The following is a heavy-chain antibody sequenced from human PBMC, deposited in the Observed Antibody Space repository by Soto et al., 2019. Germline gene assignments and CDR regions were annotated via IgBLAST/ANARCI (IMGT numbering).Heavy chain of an antibody. CDR3: ARGMGQYQLPLYYYDYYMDV. D-gene: IGHD2-2*01. V-gene: IGHV1-2*04. Sequence: GASVKVSCKASGYTFTGYYMHWVRQAPGQGLEWMGWINPNSGGTNYAQKFQGWVTMTRDTSISTAYMELSRLRSDDTAVYYCARGMGQYQLPLYYYDYYMDVWGKGTTVTVSS. J-gene: IGHJ6*03. CDR2: INPNSGGT. CDR1: GYTFTGYY.